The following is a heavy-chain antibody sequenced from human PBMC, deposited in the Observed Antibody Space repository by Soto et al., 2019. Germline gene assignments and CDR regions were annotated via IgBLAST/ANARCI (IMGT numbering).Heavy chain of an antibody. CDR3: ARTYTGAAAGRNEVRCFDY. Sequence: QVQLQQWGAGLLKPSETLSLTCAVYGGSFSGYYWSWIRQPPGKGLEWIGEINHSGSTNYNPSIKSRVTISVDTSKNQFSLKLSSVTAADTAVYYCARTYTGAAAGRNEVRCFDYWGQGTLVTVSS. V-gene: IGHV4-34*01. CDR1: GGSFSGYY. J-gene: IGHJ4*02. D-gene: IGHD6-13*01. CDR2: INHSGST.